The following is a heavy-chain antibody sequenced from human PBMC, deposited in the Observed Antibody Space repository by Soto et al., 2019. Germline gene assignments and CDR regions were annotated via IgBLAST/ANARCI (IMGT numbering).Heavy chain of an antibody. CDR3: AGPRVGATTRTFDY. D-gene: IGHD1-26*01. Sequence: SETLSLTCAVYGGPFSGYYWSWIRQPPGKGLEWIGEINHSGSTNYNPSLKSRVTISVDTSKNQFSLKLSSVTAADTAVYYCAGPRVGATTRTFDYWGQGTLVTVSS. CDR1: GGPFSGYY. J-gene: IGHJ4*02. V-gene: IGHV4-34*01. CDR2: INHSGST.